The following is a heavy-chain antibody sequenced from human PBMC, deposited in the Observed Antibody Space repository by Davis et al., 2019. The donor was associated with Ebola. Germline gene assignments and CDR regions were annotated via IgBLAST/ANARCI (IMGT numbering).Heavy chain of an antibody. D-gene: IGHD3-22*01. J-gene: IGHJ1*01. CDR3: ARDFYDSSGHYYAQH. CDR1: GFTLSDHY. CDR2: TRNKAKGYTT. V-gene: IGHV3-72*01. Sequence: GESLKISCAASGFTLSDHYMDWVRQAPGKGLEWVGRTRNKAKGYTTEYAASVKGRFTISRDDSKNSLYLQMNSLITEDTAVYYCARDFYDSSGHYYAQHWGQGTLVTVS.